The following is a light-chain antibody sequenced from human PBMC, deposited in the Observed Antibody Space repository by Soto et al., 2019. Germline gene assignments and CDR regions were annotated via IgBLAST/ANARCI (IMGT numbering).Light chain of an antibody. V-gene: IGKV1-6*01. CDR1: RGIRKG. CDR3: LHYHNYPWT. CDR2: GAF. Sequence: AIQMTQSPSSLSASVGDRVSIPCLASRGIRKGYGWYQQDSGNAPTLLIYGAFNSQTGVPSRFSGSGCCADFTDTTSSLQPEEFATYDCLHYHNYPWTFGQGTKVDIK. J-gene: IGKJ1*01.